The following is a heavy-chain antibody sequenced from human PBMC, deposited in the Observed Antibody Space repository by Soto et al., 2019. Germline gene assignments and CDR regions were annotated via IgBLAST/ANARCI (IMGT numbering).Heavy chain of an antibody. CDR2: IWYDGSNK. J-gene: IGHJ2*01. Sequence: GGSLRLSCAASGFTFSSYGMHWVRQAPGKGLEWVAVIWYDGSNKYYADSVKGRFTISRDNSKNTLYLQMNSLRAEDTAVYYCARDKIRNWYLDLWGRGTMVTVYS. CDR1: GFTFSSYG. CDR3: ARDKIRNWYLDL. V-gene: IGHV3-33*01.